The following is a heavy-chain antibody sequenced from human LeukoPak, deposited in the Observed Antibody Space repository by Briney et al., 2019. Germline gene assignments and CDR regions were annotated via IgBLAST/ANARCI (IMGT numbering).Heavy chain of an antibody. CDR1: GGSISSGSYY. V-gene: IGHV4-61*02. J-gene: IGHJ4*02. Sequence: SQTLSLTCTVSGGSISSGSYYWSWIRQPAGNGLEWIGRIYTSGSTNYNPSLKSRVTISVDTSKNQFSLKLSSVTAADTAVYYCASTGIAAAGSDYWGQGTLVTVSS. CDR2: IYTSGST. D-gene: IGHD6-13*01. CDR3: ASTGIAAAGSDY.